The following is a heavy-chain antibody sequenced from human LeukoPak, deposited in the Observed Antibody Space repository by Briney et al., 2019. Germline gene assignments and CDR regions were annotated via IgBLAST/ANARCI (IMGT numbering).Heavy chain of an antibody. V-gene: IGHV4-39*01. J-gene: IGHJ4*02. Sequence: PSETLSLTCTVSGGSISSTDYYWGWIRQPPGKGLEWIASIYFSGNTYDNPSLKSRVSLSVDTSKNQFSLRLSSVTAADTAIYYCARIASDSAVIPGYFDFWGQGTLVTASA. CDR2: IYFSGNT. CDR1: GGSISSTDYY. CDR3: ARIASDSAVIPGYFDF. D-gene: IGHD4-11*01.